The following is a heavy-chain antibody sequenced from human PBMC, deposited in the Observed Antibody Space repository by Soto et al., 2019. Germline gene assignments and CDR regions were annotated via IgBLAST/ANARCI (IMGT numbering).Heavy chain of an antibody. CDR3: LSAGSAVS. Sequence: EVQLVESGGGLVQPGGSLRLSCAASGFTLSNYWMTWGRQAPGKGLEWVANINYDGSEKNYVDSVKGRFTISRDNTRNSLALQMNTLRAEDTAVYYCLSAGSAVSWGQGTLVTVSS. J-gene: IGHJ4*02. V-gene: IGHV3-7*05. D-gene: IGHD3-10*01. CDR1: GFTLSNYW. CDR2: INYDGSEK.